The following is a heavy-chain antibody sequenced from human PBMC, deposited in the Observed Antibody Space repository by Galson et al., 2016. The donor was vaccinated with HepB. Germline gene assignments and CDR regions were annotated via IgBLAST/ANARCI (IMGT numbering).Heavy chain of an antibody. D-gene: IGHD2/OR15-2a*01. Sequence: SLRLSCAASGFSFRSYGMHWVRQAPGKGLEWVALIWYDGSNKYYGDSVKGRFTISRDNSNNTLYLQMDSLRAEDTAVYYCARDEYIYYYMDVWGKGTTVTGSS. CDR1: GFSFRSYG. J-gene: IGHJ6*03. V-gene: IGHV3-33*01. CDR2: IWYDGSNK. CDR3: ARDEYIYYYMDV.